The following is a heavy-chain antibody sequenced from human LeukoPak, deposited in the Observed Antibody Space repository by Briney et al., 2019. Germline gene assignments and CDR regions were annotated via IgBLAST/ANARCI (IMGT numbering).Heavy chain of an antibody. Sequence: GGSLRLSCAASGFTFGDTWMNWVRQVPGQGLEWVANIRQDGSEKFYVASVKGRFTISRDNGKSSLYLQMNSLRAEDTALYYCATSYDMGWLIGYWGQGTLVTVSS. V-gene: IGHV3-7*03. CDR3: ATSYDMGWLIGY. CDR2: IRQDGSEK. D-gene: IGHD3/OR15-3a*01. CDR1: GFTFGDTW. J-gene: IGHJ4*02.